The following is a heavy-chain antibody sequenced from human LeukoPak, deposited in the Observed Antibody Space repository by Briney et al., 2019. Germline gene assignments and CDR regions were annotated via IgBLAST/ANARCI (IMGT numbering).Heavy chain of an antibody. CDR2: INHSGST. CDR1: GGSFSGYY. Sequence: SETLSLTRAVYGGSFSGYYWSWIRQPPGKGLEWIGEINHSGSTNYNPSLKSRVTISVDTSKNQFSLKLSSVTAADTAVYYCARSRLYDYGDYGYYYGMDVWGQGTTVTVSS. J-gene: IGHJ6*02. V-gene: IGHV4-34*01. D-gene: IGHD4-17*01. CDR3: ARSRLYDYGDYGYYYGMDV.